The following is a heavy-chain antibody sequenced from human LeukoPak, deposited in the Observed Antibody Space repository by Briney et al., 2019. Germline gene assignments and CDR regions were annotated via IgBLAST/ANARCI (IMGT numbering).Heavy chain of an antibody. J-gene: IGHJ4*02. V-gene: IGHV4-31*03. D-gene: IGHD6-19*01. Sequence: SQTLSLTCTVSGGSIGNGGYFWTWLRQYQGKGLEWIGYIYDSVTTYYNPSLKSRVAISLDRSKNQFSLNLTSVTAADRAVYYCARERSSGWYRFWGQGILVAVSS. CDR2: IYDSVTT. CDR3: ARERSSGWYRF. CDR1: GGSIGNGGYF.